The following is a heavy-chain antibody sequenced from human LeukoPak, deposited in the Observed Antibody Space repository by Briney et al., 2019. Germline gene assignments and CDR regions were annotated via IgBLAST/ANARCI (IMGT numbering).Heavy chain of an antibody. CDR1: GFTFSSYA. J-gene: IGHJ6*03. D-gene: IGHD3-10*01. V-gene: IGHV3-23*01. CDR2: ISGSGGST. Sequence: GGSLRLSCAASGFTFSSYAMSWVRQAPGKGLEWVSAISGSGGSTYYADSVKGRFTISRDNSKNTLYLQMNSLRAEDTAVYYCARVRYGSGSYYNYYYYYMDDWGKGTTVTVSS. CDR3: ARVRYGSGSYYNYYYYYMDD.